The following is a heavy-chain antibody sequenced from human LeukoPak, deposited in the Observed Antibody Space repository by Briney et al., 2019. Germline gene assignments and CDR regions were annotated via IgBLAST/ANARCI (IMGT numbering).Heavy chain of an antibody. Sequence: PSETLSLTCTVSGGSITSSNSYWGWIRQPPGMGLEWIGSIYESGTTYYNPSLKSRVTISVDTSKNQFSLKLSSVTAADTAVYYCASLPDYYGSGSSLDIWGQGTMVTVSS. D-gene: IGHD3-10*01. CDR1: GGSITSSNSY. CDR2: IYESGTT. CDR3: ASLPDYYGSGSSLDI. J-gene: IGHJ3*02. V-gene: IGHV4-39*01.